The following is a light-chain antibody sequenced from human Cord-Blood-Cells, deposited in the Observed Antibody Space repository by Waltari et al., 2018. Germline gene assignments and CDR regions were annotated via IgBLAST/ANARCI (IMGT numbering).Light chain of an antibody. CDR2: DVS. Sequence: QSALPHPRPVSGPPGQSDTIPCTGTSSDGAGYHYVTWYQHHPGKAPKLMIYDVSKRPAGVPDRFSGSKSGNTASLTISGLQAEDEADYYCCSYAGSYTYVFGTGTKVTVL. CDR3: CSYAGSYTYV. J-gene: IGLJ1*01. CDR1: SSDGAGYHY. V-gene: IGLV2-11*01.